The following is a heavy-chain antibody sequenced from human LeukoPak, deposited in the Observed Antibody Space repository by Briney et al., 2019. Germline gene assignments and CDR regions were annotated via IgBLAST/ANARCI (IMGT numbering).Heavy chain of an antibody. CDR1: GFTFSSYS. CDR3: VRWYVTGYGMDV. D-gene: IGHD6-13*01. V-gene: IGHV3-21*01. Sequence: GGPLRLSCAASGFTFSSYSMNWVRQAPGKGLEWVSSISSGSSYISYADSVKGRFTISRDNANTSLYLQMNSLRAEDTAVYYCVRWYVTGYGMDVWGQGNPVTVSS. CDR2: ISSGSSYI. J-gene: IGHJ6*02.